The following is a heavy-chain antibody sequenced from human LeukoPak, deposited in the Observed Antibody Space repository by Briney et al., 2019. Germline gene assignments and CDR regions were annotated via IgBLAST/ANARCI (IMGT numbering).Heavy chain of an antibody. CDR1: GFTFSSCS. J-gene: IGHJ6*04. CDR3: ARDRSLDPGDIVVLPAENYYYGMDV. V-gene: IGHV3-21*01. CDR2: ISSSSSYI. D-gene: IGHD2-2*01. Sequence: KPGGSLRLSCAASGFTFSSCSMNWVRQAPGKGLEWVSSISSSSSYIYYADSVKGRFTISRDNAKNSLYLQMNSLRAEDTAVYYCARDRSLDPGDIVVLPAENYYYGMDVWGKGTTVTVSS.